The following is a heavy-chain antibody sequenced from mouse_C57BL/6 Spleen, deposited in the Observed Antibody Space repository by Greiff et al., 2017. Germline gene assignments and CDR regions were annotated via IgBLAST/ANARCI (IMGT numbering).Heavy chain of an antibody. CDR1: GFSLTSYA. D-gene: IGHD2-3*01. CDR3: ARNEDDGYYEGLFAY. J-gene: IGHJ3*01. V-gene: IGHV2-9-1*01. CDR2: IWTGGGT. Sequence: VKLMESGPGLVAPSQSLSITCTVSGFSLTSYAISWVRQPPGKGLEWLGVIWTGGGTNYNSALKSRLSISKDNSKSQVFLKMNSLQTDDTARYYCARNEDDGYYEGLFAYWGQGTLVTVSA.